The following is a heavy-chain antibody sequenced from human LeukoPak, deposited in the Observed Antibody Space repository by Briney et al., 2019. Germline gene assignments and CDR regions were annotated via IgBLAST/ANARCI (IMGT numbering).Heavy chain of an antibody. V-gene: IGHV4-34*01. D-gene: IGHD3-3*01. CDR1: GGSFSGYY. J-gene: IGHJ4*02. Sequence: SETLSLTCTVFGGSFSGYYWAWIRQSPEKGLEWIGEINHSGSTNYNPSLKSRVTISVDTSKNQFSLKLSSVTAADTAVYYCARVDVLEWLSIDYWGQGTLVTVSS. CDR3: ARVDVLEWLSIDY. CDR2: INHSGST.